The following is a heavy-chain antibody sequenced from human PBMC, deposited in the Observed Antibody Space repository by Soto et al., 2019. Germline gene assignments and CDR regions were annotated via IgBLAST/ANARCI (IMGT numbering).Heavy chain of an antibody. Sequence: VQSGAEVKKPGSSVKVSCKASGGTFRRYAFSWVRQAPGQGLEWMGGIIPLLATPNYAQKFQGRVTISADKSTSTAYMELSILRSEDTAVYVFSGGRASSACYYCDYWGQETLVTVSS. CDR1: GGTFRRYA. CDR3: SGGRASSACYYCDY. D-gene: IGHD3-16*01. V-gene: IGHV1-69*06. CDR2: IIPLLATP. J-gene: IGHJ4*01.